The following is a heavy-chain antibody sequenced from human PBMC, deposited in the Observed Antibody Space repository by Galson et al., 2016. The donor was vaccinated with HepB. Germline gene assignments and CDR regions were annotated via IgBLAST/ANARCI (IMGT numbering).Heavy chain of an antibody. J-gene: IGHJ4*02. Sequence: SLRLSCAASGFTFSNFGMHWVRQAPGTGLEWVAVIWDDGTDKYYLDSVKGRFTISRDNSRETLYLQMNSLRAEDTAVYYCAGESSGTTLGALDYWGQGTLVTVYS. CDR2: IWDDGTDK. CDR3: AGESSGTTLGALDY. D-gene: IGHD1-1*01. CDR1: GFTFSNFG. V-gene: IGHV3-33*01.